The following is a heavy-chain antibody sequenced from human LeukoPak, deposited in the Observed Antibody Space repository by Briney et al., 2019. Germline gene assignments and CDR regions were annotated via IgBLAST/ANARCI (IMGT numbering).Heavy chain of an antibody. CDR1: GFTFSNYE. CDR3: ARDWFYYGSGSDY. V-gene: IGHV3-48*03. CDR2: ISSSDRTI. Sequence: GGSLRLSCAASGFTFSNYEMNWARHASGKGLEWVSYISSSDRTIYYADSVKGRSTISRDNAKNSLYLLMNSLRADDTAVYYCARDWFYYGSGSDYWGQGTLVTVSS. D-gene: IGHD3-10*01. J-gene: IGHJ4*02.